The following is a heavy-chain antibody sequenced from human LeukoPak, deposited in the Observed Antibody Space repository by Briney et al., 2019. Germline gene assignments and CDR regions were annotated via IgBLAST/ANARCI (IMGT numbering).Heavy chain of an antibody. J-gene: IGHJ4*02. D-gene: IGHD3-9*01. V-gene: IGHV4-31*11. CDR2: IYYSGST. CDR3: ARVGFTISTRKAPFDY. CDR1: GGSISSGGYS. Sequence: SETLSLTCAVSGGSISSGGYSWSWIRQHPGKGLEWIGYIYYSGSTYYNPSLKSRVTISVDTSKNQFSLKLSSVTAADTAVYYCARVGFTISTRKAPFDYWGQGTLVTVFS.